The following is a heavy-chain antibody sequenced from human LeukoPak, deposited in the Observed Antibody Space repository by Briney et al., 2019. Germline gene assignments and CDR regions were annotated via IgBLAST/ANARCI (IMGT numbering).Heavy chain of an antibody. J-gene: IGHJ4*02. CDR1: GGSISSGGYY. CDR3: ARGLLLRFGSCYFDY. Sequence: SETLSLTCTVSGGSISSGGYYWSWIRQHPGKGLEWIGYIYYSGSTYYNPSLKSRVTISVDTSKNQFSLKLSSVTAADTAVYYCARGLLLRFGSCYFDYWGQGTLVTVSS. V-gene: IGHV4-31*03. CDR2: IYYSGST. D-gene: IGHD3-10*01.